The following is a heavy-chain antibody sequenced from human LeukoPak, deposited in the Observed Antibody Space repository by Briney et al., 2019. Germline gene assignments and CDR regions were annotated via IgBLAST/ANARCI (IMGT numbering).Heavy chain of an antibody. CDR3: ARGGLRYFDWLSSYYFDY. V-gene: IGHV4-34*01. CDR1: GGSFSGYY. J-gene: IGHJ4*02. CDR2: INHSGST. Sequence: RTSETLPLTCAVYGGSFSGYYWSWIRQPPGKGLEWIGEINHSGSTNYNPSLKSRVTISVDTSKNQFSLKLSSVTAADTAGYYCARGGLRYFDWLSSYYFDYWGQGTLVTVSS. D-gene: IGHD3-9*01.